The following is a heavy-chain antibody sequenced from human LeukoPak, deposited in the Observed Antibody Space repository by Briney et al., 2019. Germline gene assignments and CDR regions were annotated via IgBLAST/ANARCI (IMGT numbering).Heavy chain of an antibody. CDR1: GGSINSYY. CDR3: AREGVGATTLFDY. CDR2: IFYSGST. V-gene: IGHV4-59*12. Sequence: SETLSLTCTVSGGSINSYYWSWIRQSPGKGLEWIGYIFYSGSTNYNPSLKSRVTISVDTSKNQFSLKLSSVTAADTAVYYCAREGVGATTLFDYWGQGTLVTVSS. J-gene: IGHJ4*02. D-gene: IGHD1-26*01.